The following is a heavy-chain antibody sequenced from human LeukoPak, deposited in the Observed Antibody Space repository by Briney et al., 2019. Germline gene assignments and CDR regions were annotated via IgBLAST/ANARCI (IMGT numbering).Heavy chain of an antibody. CDR2: INTDGSST. J-gene: IGHJ5*02. Sequence: GSLRLSCAASGFTFSSYWMHWVRQAPGKGLVWVSRINTDGSSTSYADSVKGRFTISRDNAKNTLFLQMNSLRAEDTAVYYCARAQSWGFLGWPWGQGTLVSISS. V-gene: IGHV3-74*01. CDR3: ARAQSWGFLGWP. D-gene: IGHD3-3*01. CDR1: GFTFSSYW.